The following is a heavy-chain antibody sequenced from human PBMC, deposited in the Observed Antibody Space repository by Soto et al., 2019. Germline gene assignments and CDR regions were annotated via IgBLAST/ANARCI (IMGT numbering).Heavy chain of an antibody. V-gene: IGHV4-59*01. Sequence: SDTLSLTSTVSGGSITSSYWSWIRRPPGKGLEWIAYIYDTGISGYTPSTSYNPSLKSRVTMSVDTSKSQFSLKLTSVTAADTAVYYCARGEDAFFYYGLDVWGQGITVTVSS. CDR3: ARGEDAFFYYGLDV. J-gene: IGHJ6*02. CDR2: IYDTGISGYTPST. CDR1: GGSITSSY.